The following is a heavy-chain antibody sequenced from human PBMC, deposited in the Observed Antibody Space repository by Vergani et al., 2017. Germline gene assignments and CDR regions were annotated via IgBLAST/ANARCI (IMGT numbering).Heavy chain of an antibody. CDR1: GFTFSSYA. V-gene: IGHV3-48*01. D-gene: IGHD3-3*01. J-gene: IGHJ6*02. Sequence: EVQLLESGGGLVQPGGSLRLSCAASGFTFSSYAMSWVRQAPGKGLEWVSYISSSSSTIYYADSVKGRFTISRDNAKNSLYLQMNSLRAEDTAVYYCARSPEYYDFWSGPAGYYYYYGMDVWGQGTTVTVSS. CDR2: ISSSSSTI. CDR3: ARSPEYYDFWSGPAGYYYYYGMDV.